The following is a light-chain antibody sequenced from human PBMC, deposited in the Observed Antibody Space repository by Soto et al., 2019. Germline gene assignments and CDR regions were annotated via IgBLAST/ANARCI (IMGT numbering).Light chain of an antibody. CDR1: SSDVGAYNF. CDR3: SSYTTSAPYV. J-gene: IGLJ1*01. CDR2: EVT. V-gene: IGLV2-14*01. Sequence: QPALTQPASVSGSPGQSITISCTGTSSDVGAYNFVSWYQFHPGRAPKLIIYEVTIRPSGVSNRFSGSKSGNTASLTISGLQAEDEADYYCSSYTTSAPYVFGSGTKVTVL.